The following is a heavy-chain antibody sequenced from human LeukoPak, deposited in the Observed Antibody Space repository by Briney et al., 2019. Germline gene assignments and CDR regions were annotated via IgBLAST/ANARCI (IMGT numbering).Heavy chain of an antibody. CDR3: AGQYDFWSGSLAY. V-gene: IGHV4-59*01. CDR1: GGSINDYY. CDR2: MYYTGST. J-gene: IGHJ4*02. D-gene: IGHD3-3*01. Sequence: SETLSLTCAVSGGSINDYYWSWIRQSPGKGLEWIGYMYYTGSTDSHPSLKSRVTISLDTSKNQFSLHLKSVTAADTAVYFCAGQYDFWSGSLAYWGQGTPVTVSS.